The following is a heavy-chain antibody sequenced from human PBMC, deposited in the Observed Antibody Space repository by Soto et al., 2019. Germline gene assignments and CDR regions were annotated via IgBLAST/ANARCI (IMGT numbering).Heavy chain of an antibody. V-gene: IGHV4-31*03. J-gene: IGHJ5*02. CDR3: ARDRHLHSSGWVYNWFDP. Sequence: PSETLPLTCTVSGGSISSGGYYWSWIRQHPGKGLEWIGYIYYSGSTYYNPSLKSRVTISVDTSKNQFSLKLSSVTAADTAVYYCARDRHLHSSGWVYNWFDPWGQGTLVTVSS. D-gene: IGHD6-19*01. CDR2: IYYSGST. CDR1: GGSISSGGYY.